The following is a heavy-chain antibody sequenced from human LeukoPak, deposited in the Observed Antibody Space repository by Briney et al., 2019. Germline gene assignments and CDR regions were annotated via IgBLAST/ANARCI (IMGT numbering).Heavy chain of an antibody. Sequence: GESLKISCKGSGYSFISYWIGWVRQMPGKGLEWMGIIYPGDSDTRYSPSFQGQVTISADKSISTAYLQWSSLKASDTAMYYCARPHYYDSSGYDYWGQGTLVTVSS. D-gene: IGHD3-22*01. CDR1: GYSFISYW. V-gene: IGHV5-51*01. CDR3: ARPHYYDSSGYDY. CDR2: IYPGDSDT. J-gene: IGHJ4*02.